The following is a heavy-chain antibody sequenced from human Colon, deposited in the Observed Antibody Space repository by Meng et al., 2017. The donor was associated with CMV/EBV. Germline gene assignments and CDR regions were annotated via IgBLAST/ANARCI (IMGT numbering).Heavy chain of an antibody. J-gene: IGHJ4*02. D-gene: IGHD5-18*01. CDR3: ARSGYNYGSGFDY. CDR1: GFTFSTYE. V-gene: IGHV3-48*03. Sequence: GESLKISCAASGFTFSTYEFNWVRQAPGKGLEWASYISSDGRTIYYADSVKGRFTTSRDNAKDSLYLQMNSLRAEDTAVYYCARSGYNYGSGFDYWGQGTLVTVSS. CDR2: ISSDGRTI.